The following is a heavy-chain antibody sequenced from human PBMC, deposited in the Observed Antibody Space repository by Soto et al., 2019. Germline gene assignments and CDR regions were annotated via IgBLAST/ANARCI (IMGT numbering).Heavy chain of an antibody. V-gene: IGHV3-48*01. CDR2: ISSSRSTI. J-gene: IGHJ5*01. CDR3: SRDCPGSSTTCYGNEWFDS. Sequence: EVQLVESGGGLVQPGGSLRLSCAASGFTFSSYSMNWVRQAPGTGLEWVSYISSSRSTIYYADSVKGRFTISRDNAKNSLHLQMNSLRAEDTAVYYCSRDCPGSSTTCYGNEWFDSWGQGTLVTVSS. CDR1: GFTFSSYS. D-gene: IGHD2-2*01.